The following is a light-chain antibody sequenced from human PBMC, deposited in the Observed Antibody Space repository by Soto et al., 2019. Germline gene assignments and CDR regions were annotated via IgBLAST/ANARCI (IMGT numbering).Light chain of an antibody. Sequence: QSVLTQPPSASGTPGQRVTISCSGSSSNIGSNTVNWYQQLPGTAPKLLIYSNNQRPSGVPDRFSGSKSGTSASLAISGLQSEDEADYYGAAWDYSLNGSGVVFGGGTKLTVL. V-gene: IGLV1-44*01. CDR2: SNN. CDR1: SSNIGSNT. J-gene: IGLJ2*01. CDR3: AAWDYSLNGSGVV.